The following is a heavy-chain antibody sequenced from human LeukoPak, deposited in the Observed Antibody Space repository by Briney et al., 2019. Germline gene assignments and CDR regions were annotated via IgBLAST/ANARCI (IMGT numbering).Heavy chain of an antibody. CDR3: ARVPSGSYFDY. CDR1: GFTFSSYA. CDR2: ISYDGSNK. D-gene: IGHD1-26*01. V-gene: IGHV3-30*04. Sequence: GGSLRLSRAASGFTFSSYAMHWVRQAPGKGLEWVAVISYDGSNKYYADSVKGRFTISRDNSKNTLYLQMNSLRAEDTAVYYCARVPSGSYFDYWGQGTLVTVSS. J-gene: IGHJ4*02.